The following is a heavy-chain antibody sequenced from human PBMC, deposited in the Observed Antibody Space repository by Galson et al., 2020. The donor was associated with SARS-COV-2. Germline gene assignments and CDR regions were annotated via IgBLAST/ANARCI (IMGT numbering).Heavy chain of an antibody. CDR3: ARARGDYYYFYYMDV. D-gene: IGHD3-16*01. J-gene: IGHJ6*03. CDR2: IYSGGTT. V-gene: IGHV3-66*02. CDR1: GITVSTNY. Sequence: GESLKISCAASGITVSTNYMSWVRQAPGKGLQWISVIYSGGTTYYADSVKGRFTISRDNSKNTVYLQMNSLRAEDTAVYYCARARGDYYYFYYMDVWGKGTTVTVSS.